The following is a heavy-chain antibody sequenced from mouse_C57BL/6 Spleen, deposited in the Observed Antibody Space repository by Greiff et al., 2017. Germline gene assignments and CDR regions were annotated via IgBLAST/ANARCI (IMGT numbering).Heavy chain of an antibody. Sequence: QVQLQQSGPGLVQPSQSLSITCTVSGFSLTSYGVHWVRQSPGKGLEWLGVIWNGGSADYTAAFISRLSISKDNSKSQVFFKMNSLQADDTAIYYCARNHYYGSSYGYFDVWGTGTTVTVSS. V-gene: IGHV2-2*01. D-gene: IGHD1-1*01. CDR3: ARNHYYGSSYGYFDV. CDR2: IWNGGSA. CDR1: GFSLTSYG. J-gene: IGHJ1*03.